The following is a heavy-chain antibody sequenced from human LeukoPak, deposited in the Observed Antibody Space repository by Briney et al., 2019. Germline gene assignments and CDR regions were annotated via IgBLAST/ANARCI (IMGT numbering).Heavy chain of an antibody. Sequence: GGSLRLSCTASGVTFNDYYMSWIRQAPGKGLEWISYISSSGNTLYYADSVKGRFTISRDNAKNSLYLQMSSLRAEDTAVYYCAREGSGSSFDPWGQGTLVTVSS. CDR1: GVTFNDYY. J-gene: IGHJ5*02. CDR2: ISSSGNTL. V-gene: IGHV3-11*01. CDR3: AREGSGSSFDP. D-gene: IGHD1-26*01.